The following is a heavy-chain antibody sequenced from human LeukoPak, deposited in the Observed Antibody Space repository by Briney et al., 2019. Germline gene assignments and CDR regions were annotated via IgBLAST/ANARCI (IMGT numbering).Heavy chain of an antibody. Sequence: GGSLRLSCAVSGLTFNNYAMSWVRQAPGKGLEWVSAISKSGDHTYYAASAKGRLTIYRDNSKNTQYLQMNSLRAEDTAVYYCATSWGPDTSAFRWGRDGMDVWGQGTTVIVS. CDR2: ISKSGDHT. CDR3: ATSWGPDTSAFRWGRDGMDV. CDR1: GLTFNNYA. J-gene: IGHJ6*02. D-gene: IGHD3-16*01. V-gene: IGHV3-23*01.